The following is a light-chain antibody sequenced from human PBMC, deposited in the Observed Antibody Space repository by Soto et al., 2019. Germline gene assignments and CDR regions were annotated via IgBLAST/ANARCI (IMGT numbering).Light chain of an antibody. J-gene: IGLJ2*01. CDR3: AAWDDSLNGVV. Sequence: QLVLTQPPSASGTPGQRVSISCSGSSSNIGSNYVYWYQQLPGAAPRLLIYRNDQRPSGVPDRFSGSKSGTSASLAISGLRSEDESDYYCAAWDDSLNGVVFGGGTKLTVL. V-gene: IGLV1-47*01. CDR2: RND. CDR1: SSNIGSNY.